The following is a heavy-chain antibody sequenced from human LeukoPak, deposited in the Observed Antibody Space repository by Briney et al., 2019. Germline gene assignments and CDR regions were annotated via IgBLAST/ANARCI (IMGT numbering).Heavy chain of an antibody. D-gene: IGHD4-17*01. CDR3: ARDHYGDSSPSTVLSTYYYYGMDV. Sequence: GGSLRLSCAGSGFTFSNYAMSWVRQAPGKGLEWVAGFSGGGYNTFYADSVRGRFTISRDNSKSTMYVQMSSLRAEDTAVYYCARDHYGDSSPSTVLSTYYYYGMDVWGQGTTVTASS. CDR2: FSGGGYNT. J-gene: IGHJ6*02. CDR1: GFTFSNYA. V-gene: IGHV3-23*01.